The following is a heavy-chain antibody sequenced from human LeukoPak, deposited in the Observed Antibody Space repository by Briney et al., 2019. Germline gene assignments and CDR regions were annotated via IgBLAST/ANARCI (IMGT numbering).Heavy chain of an antibody. D-gene: IGHD6-13*01. V-gene: IGHV4-4*07. CDR2: IYTSGST. CDR3: ASANPHSSSWYVFDY. J-gene: IGHJ4*02. Sequence: SETLSLTCTVSGGSISSYYWSWIRQPAGKGLEWIGRIYTSGSTNYNPSLKSRVTMSVDTSKNQFSLKLSSVTAADTAVDYCASANPHSSSWYVFDYWGQGTLVTVSS. CDR1: GGSISSYY.